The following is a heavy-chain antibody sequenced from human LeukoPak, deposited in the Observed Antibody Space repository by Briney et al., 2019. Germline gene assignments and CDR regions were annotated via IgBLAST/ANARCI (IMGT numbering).Heavy chain of an antibody. CDR1: GFTFDDYA. CDR2: ISWNSGSI. J-gene: IGHJ4*02. V-gene: IGHV3-9*01. Sequence: PGGSLRLSCAASGFTFDDYAMHWVRQAPGRGLEWVSGISWNSGSIGYADSVKGRFTISRDNAKNSPYLQMNSLRAEDTALYYCAKGYSSGWYVGYFDYWGQGTLVTVSS. D-gene: IGHD6-19*01. CDR3: AKGYSSGWYVGYFDY.